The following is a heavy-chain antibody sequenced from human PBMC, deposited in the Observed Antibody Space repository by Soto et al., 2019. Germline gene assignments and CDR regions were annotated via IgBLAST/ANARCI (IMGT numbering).Heavy chain of an antibody. V-gene: IGHV1-3*01. CDR3: ARDLGGIDLWFGELLENYGMDV. J-gene: IGHJ6*02. CDR1: GYTFTSYA. Sequence: GASVKVSCKASGYTFTSYAMHWVRQAPGQRLEWMGWINAGNGNTKYSQKFQGRVTITRDTSASTAYMELSSLRSEDTAVYYCARDLGGIDLWFGELLENYGMDVWAQGTTVTVSS. CDR2: INAGNGNT. D-gene: IGHD3-10*01.